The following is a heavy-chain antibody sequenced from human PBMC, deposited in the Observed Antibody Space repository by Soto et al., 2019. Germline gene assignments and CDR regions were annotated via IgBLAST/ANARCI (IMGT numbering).Heavy chain of an antibody. CDR2: ISYDGSNE. V-gene: IGHV3-30*18. D-gene: IGHD1-26*01. Sequence: VQLVESGGGVVQPGVSLRLSCAASGFIFSTYGMHWVRQVPGKGLEWVAHISYDGSNEHYADSVKGRFTVSRDNAKNTLSLQMTSLRSEDTAIYYCTKEYIVGTTWGYFESWGQGTLVTVSS. J-gene: IGHJ4*02. CDR3: TKEYIVGTTWGYFES. CDR1: GFIFSTYG.